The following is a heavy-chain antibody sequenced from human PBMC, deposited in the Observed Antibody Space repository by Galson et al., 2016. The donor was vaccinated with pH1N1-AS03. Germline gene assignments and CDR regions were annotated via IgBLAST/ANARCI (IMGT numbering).Heavy chain of an antibody. CDR3: ATLYTYGVNSFDY. CDR2: ISPGNGNT. V-gene: IGHV1-3*01. D-gene: IGHD4/OR15-4a*01. CDR1: GYNFINYA. Sequence: SVKVSCKASGYNFINYAIHWVRQAPGQTLEWLGRISPGNGNTQISQKFQVKVTLTRDTSATTAYMALSSLSSEDSGVYYCATLYTYGVNSFDYWGQGTLVTVSS. J-gene: IGHJ4*02.